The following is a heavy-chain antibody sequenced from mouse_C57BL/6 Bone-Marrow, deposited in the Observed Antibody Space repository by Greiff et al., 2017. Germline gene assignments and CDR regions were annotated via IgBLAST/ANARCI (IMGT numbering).Heavy chain of an antibody. V-gene: IGHV5-4*01. CDR2: ISDGGSYT. J-gene: IGHJ2*01. CDR1: GFTFSSYA. Sequence: EVQLVESGGGLVKPGGSLKLSCAASGFTFSSYAMSWVRQTPEQRLEWVATISDGGSYTYYPDNVKGRFTISRDNAKNNLYLQMSHLKSEDTAMYYCARDKGYSNYDYWGQGTTLTVSS. D-gene: IGHD2-5*01. CDR3: ARDKGYSNYDY.